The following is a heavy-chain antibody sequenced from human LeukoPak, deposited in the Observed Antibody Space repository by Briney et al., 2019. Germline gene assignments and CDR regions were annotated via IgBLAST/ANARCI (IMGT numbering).Heavy chain of an antibody. CDR3: ARVRVPPPPDYYYYYGMDV. Sequence: SVKVSCKASGGTFSSYAISWVRQAPGQGLEWMGGIIPILGIANYAQRFQGRVTITADKSTSTAYMELSSLRSEGTAVYYCARVRVPPPPDYYYYYGMDVWGQGATVTVSS. D-gene: IGHD3-10*01. V-gene: IGHV1-69*04. CDR2: IIPILGIA. CDR1: GGTFSSYA. J-gene: IGHJ6*02.